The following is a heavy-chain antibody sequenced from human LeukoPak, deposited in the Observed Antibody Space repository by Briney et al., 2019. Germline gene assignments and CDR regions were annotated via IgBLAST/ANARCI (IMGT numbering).Heavy chain of an antibody. CDR2: INSDECVT. CDR1: GFTFSSSW. Sequence: GGSLRLSCAASGFTFSSSWMQWVRQAPGQGLVWVSRINSDECVTTYTNSVKGRFTISRDNAKNTLYLQMNSLRAEDTAMYYCVRSRFTTSSFDYWGQGTLVTVSS. V-gene: IGHV3-74*03. CDR3: VRSRFTTSSFDY. J-gene: IGHJ4*02. D-gene: IGHD2-2*01.